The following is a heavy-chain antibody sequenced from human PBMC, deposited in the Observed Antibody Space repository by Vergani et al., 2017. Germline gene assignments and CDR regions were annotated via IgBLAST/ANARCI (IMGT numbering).Heavy chain of an antibody. D-gene: IGHD6-13*01. J-gene: IGHJ4*02. Sequence: QVQLVQSGAEVKKPGASVKVSCKASGYTFTGYYMHWVRQAPGQGLEWMGWINPNSGGPNYAQKFQGRVTMTRDTSISTAYMELSRLRSDDTAVYYCARGGIAAYSDYWGQGTLVTVSS. V-gene: IGHV1-2*02. CDR2: INPNSGGP. CDR3: ARGGIAAYSDY. CDR1: GYTFTGYY.